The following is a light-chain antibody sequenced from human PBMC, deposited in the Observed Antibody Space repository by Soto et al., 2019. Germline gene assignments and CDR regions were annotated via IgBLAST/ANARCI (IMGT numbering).Light chain of an antibody. J-gene: IGKJ1*01. CDR1: QTIRYS. CDR3: NQSAGSLTWT. Sequence: DIQMTQSPSSLSASVGDRVTITCRASQTIRYSLNWYQQKPGKAPKVLIYDASTLQSGVPPRFSGSGSGTNFALTISSRQPEDFATNNCNQSAGSLTWTFGQGTRV. V-gene: IGKV1-39*01. CDR2: DAS.